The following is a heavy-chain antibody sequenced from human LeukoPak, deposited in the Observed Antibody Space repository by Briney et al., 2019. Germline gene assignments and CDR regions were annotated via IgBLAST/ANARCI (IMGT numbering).Heavy chain of an antibody. Sequence: PGGSLRLSCAASGFSFSSYGMHWVRQAPGKGLEWVAFIRNDGNNIRYADSVKGRFTISRDNSKNTLYLQMNSLKSEDTAVYYCAKFGPSGLQGYWGQGTLVTVSS. CDR3: AKFGPSGLQGY. D-gene: IGHD2-21*01. CDR2: IRNDGNNI. J-gene: IGHJ4*02. V-gene: IGHV3-30*02. CDR1: GFSFSSYG.